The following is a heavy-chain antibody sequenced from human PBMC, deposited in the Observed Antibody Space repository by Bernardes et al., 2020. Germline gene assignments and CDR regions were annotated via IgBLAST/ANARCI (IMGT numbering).Heavy chain of an antibody. V-gene: IGHV3-53*01. CDR2: IYSGGST. CDR3: ARLIAAAGFGGHYMDV. CDR1: GFTVSSNY. D-gene: IGHD6-13*01. J-gene: IGHJ6*03. Sequence: GGSLRLSCAASGFTVSSNYMSWVRQAPGKGLEWVSVIYSGGSTYYADSMKGRFTISRDNSKNTLYLQMNSLRAEDTAVYYCARLIAAAGFGGHYMDVWGKGTTVTVSS.